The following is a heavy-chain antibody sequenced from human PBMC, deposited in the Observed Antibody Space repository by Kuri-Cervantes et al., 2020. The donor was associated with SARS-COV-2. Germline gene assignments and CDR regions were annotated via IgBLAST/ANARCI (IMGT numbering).Heavy chain of an antibody. CDR2: IYSCGST. D-gene: IGHD2-2*01. V-gene: IGHV3-66*03. CDR1: GFTVSSNY. Sequence: GGSLRLSCAASGFTVSSNYMSWVRQAPGKVLEWVSVIYSCGSTYYADSVKGRFTISRDNSKNTLYLQMNSLRAEDTAVYYCASDCSTTSCYPYWGQGTRVTCAS. CDR3: ASDCSTTSCYPY. J-gene: IGHJ4*02.